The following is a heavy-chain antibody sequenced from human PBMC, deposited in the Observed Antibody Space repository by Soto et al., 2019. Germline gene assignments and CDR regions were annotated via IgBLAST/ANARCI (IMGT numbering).Heavy chain of an antibody. J-gene: IGHJ6*02. D-gene: IGHD4-17*01. CDR3: ARDNSGIHDYPTYGMDV. V-gene: IGHV4-31*03. CDR1: GGSISSGGYY. Sequence: QVQLQESGPGLVKPSQTLSLTCTVSGGSISSGGYYWSWIRQHPGKGLEWIGYIYYSGSTYYNPSLKSRVTISVDTSKNQFSMKLSSVTAADTAVYYCARDNSGIHDYPTYGMDVWGQGTTVTVSS. CDR2: IYYSGST.